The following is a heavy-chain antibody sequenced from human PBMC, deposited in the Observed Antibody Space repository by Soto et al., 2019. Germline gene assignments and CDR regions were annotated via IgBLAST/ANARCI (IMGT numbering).Heavy chain of an antibody. CDR2: ISWNSGSI. J-gene: IGHJ4*02. CDR3: AKDGRDCSSTSCYFDY. D-gene: IGHD2-2*01. Sequence: GGSLRLSCAASGFTFGDFAMHWVRQTPGKGLEWVSGISWNSGSIGYADSVKGRFTISRDNAKNSLYLQMNSLRAEDTALYYCAKDGRDCSSTSCYFDYWGQGTLVTVSS. CDR1: GFTFGDFA. V-gene: IGHV3-9*01.